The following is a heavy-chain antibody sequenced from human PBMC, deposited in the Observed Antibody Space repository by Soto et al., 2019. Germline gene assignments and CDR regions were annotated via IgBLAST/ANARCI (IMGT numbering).Heavy chain of an antibody. CDR1: GGTFSSYT. Sequence: ASVKVSCKASGGTFSSYTISWVRQAPGQGLEWMGIINPSGSIATYAQKFQGRVTVTRDTSTSTVYMELRSLRSEDTAVVFCARGGFYGMDVWGQGTTVTVSS. V-gene: IGHV1-46*01. CDR2: INPSGSIA. J-gene: IGHJ6*02. CDR3: ARGGFYGMDV.